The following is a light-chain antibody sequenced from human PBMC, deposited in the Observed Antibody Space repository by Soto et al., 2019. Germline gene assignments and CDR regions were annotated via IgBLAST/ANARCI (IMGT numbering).Light chain of an antibody. CDR1: HSINNY. V-gene: IGKV1-39*01. J-gene: IGKJ2*01. Sequence: IQMTQSPSSLSASVGDRVIITCRSDHSINNYLNWYQQRPGKVPKLLIYAASTLQSGVPSRFSGSGSGRVFTLTINSLQPEDFATYYCQQSYSTLGTFGRGTRVKI. CDR3: QQSYSTLGT. CDR2: AAS.